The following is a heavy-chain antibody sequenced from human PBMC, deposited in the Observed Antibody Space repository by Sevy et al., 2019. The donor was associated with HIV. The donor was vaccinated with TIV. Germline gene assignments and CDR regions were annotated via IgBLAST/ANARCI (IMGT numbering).Heavy chain of an antibody. J-gene: IGHJ1*01. D-gene: IGHD1-1*01. Sequence: GVSLRLSCAASGFTFNFFSMHWVRQAPGKGLEWVATISFDGSNEHYADSVKGRFTISRDNSKNSLFLQMNSLRADDSAVYYCALERLSSAVAEYFHNWGQGTLVTVSP. V-gene: IGHV3-30-3*01. CDR2: ISFDGSNE. CDR3: ALERLSSAVAEYFHN. CDR1: GFTFNFFS.